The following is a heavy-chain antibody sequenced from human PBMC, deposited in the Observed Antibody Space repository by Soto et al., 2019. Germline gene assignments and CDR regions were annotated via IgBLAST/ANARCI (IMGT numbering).Heavy chain of an antibody. J-gene: IGHJ4*02. CDR1: GYTFSDYY. Sequence: QVQLVQSGAEVKKPGASVKVSCKASGYTFSDYYMHWVRQAPGQGPEWMGWINPNSGGTNYAQKFQGRVTMTRDTSISTAYMELSSLTSDDTAMYYCARRSSGWSDYWGQGTLVTVSS. CDR3: ARRSSGWSDY. D-gene: IGHD6-19*01. V-gene: IGHV1-2*02. CDR2: INPNSGGT.